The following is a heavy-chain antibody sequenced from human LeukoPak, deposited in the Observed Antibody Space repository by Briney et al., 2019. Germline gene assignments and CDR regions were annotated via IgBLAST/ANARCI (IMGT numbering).Heavy chain of an antibody. V-gene: IGHV4-38-2*01. CDR3: ARTEDFWSGYYAWYFDL. Sequence: SETLSLTCAVSGYSISSGYYWGWIRQPPGKGLEWIGSIYHSGSTYYNPPLKSRVTISVDTSKNQFSLKLSSVTAAGTAVYYCARTEDFWSGYYAWYFDLWGRGTLVTVSS. CDR2: IYHSGST. J-gene: IGHJ2*01. CDR1: GYSISSGYY. D-gene: IGHD3-3*01.